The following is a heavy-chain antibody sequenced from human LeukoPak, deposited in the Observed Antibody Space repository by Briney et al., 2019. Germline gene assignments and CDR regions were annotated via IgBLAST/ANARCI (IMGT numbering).Heavy chain of an antibody. CDR3: AKAGGSSFDY. V-gene: IGHV3-30*18. Sequence: PGGSLRLSCAASGFTFSNYGMHWVRQAPGKGLEWVAVVSNDGRNKYYSDSVKGRFSISRDNFKNTVHLQMNSLRAEDTALYYCAKAGGSSFDYWGQGTLVTVSS. D-gene: IGHD1-26*01. CDR2: VSNDGRNK. J-gene: IGHJ4*02. CDR1: GFTFSNYG.